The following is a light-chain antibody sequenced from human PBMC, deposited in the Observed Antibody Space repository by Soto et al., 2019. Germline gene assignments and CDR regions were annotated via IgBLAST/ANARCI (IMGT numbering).Light chain of an antibody. Sequence: DIQMTQSPSTLSASVGDRVTITCRASQSISSWLAWYQQKPGKAPKLLIYKASTLKSGVPSRFSGSGSGTDFTLTINSLQPEDIATYYCQQSSSTPRTFGQGTKVDIK. CDR3: QQSSSTPRT. CDR2: KAS. J-gene: IGKJ1*01. CDR1: QSISSW. V-gene: IGKV1-5*03.